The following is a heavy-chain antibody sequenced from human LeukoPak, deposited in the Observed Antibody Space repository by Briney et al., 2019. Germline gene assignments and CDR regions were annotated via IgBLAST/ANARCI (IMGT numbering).Heavy chain of an antibody. CDR1: GFTFSSYA. J-gene: IGHJ6*02. D-gene: IGHD2-21*02. CDR2: ISYDGSNK. V-gene: IGHV3-30*18. Sequence: GGSLRLSCAASGFTFSSYAMHWVRQAPGKGLEWVAVISYDGSNKYYADSVKGRFTISRDNSKNTLYLQMNSLRAEDTAVYYCAKSDGDNYYGMDVWGQGTTVTVSS. CDR3: AKSDGDNYYGMDV.